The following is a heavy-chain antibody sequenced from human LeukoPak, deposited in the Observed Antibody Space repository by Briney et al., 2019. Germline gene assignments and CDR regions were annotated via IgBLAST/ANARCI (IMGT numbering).Heavy chain of an antibody. CDR3: ARSNVTVAGGAFDY. V-gene: IGHV4-34*01. D-gene: IGHD6-19*01. J-gene: IGHJ4*02. Sequence: SETLSLTCAVYGGSFSGYYWSWIRQPPGKGLEWIGEINHSGSTNYNPSLKSRVTISVDTSKNQFSLKLSSVTAADTAVYYCARSNVTVAGGAFDYWGQGTLVTVSS. CDR2: INHSGST. CDR1: GGSFSGYY.